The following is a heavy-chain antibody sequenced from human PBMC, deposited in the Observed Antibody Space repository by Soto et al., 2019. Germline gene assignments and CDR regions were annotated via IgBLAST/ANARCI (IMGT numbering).Heavy chain of an antibody. J-gene: IGHJ6*03. V-gene: IGHV4-39*01. CDR3: AIHRGRSTVTMRVGQYYMDV. Sequence: SETLYLTCTVSGGSISSSSYYWGWIRQPPGKGLEWIGSIYYSGSTYYNPSLKSRVTISVDTSKNQFSLKLSSVTAADTAVYYCAIHRGRSTVTMRVGQYYMDVWGKGTTVTVSS. CDR2: IYYSGST. CDR1: GGSISSSSYY. D-gene: IGHD4-4*01.